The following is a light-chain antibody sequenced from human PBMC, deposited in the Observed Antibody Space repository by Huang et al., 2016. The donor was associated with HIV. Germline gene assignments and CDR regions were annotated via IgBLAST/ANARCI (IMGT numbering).Light chain of an antibody. V-gene: IGKV1-39*01. J-gene: IGKJ2*01. Sequence: DIQMTQSPSSLSASVGDRVTITCRASQSISSHLNWYQQKPGRAPKLLIFAASSLQSGVPSRFSGSGSGTDFTLIISSLRPEDFATYYCQQSFSTPYTFGQGTKLEIK. CDR2: AAS. CDR1: QSISSH. CDR3: QQSFSTPYT.